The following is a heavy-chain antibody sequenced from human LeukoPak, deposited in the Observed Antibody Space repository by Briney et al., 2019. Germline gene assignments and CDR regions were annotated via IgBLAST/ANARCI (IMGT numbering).Heavy chain of an antibody. CDR2: IYTSGST. D-gene: IGHD3-3*01. J-gene: IGHJ5*02. CDR1: GGSISSYY. Sequence: SSETLSLTCTVSGGSISSYYWSWIRQPAGKGLEWIGRIYTSGSTNYNPSLKSRVTMSVDTSKNQFSLKLSSVTAADTAVYYCARDYYDFWSGYFSWFDPWGQGTLVTVSS. V-gene: IGHV4-4*07. CDR3: ARDYYDFWSGYFSWFDP.